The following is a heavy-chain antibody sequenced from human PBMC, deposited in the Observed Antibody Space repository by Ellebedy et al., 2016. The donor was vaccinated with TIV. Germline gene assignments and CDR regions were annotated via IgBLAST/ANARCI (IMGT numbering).Heavy chain of an antibody. CDR3: ARDSGSYYYFDY. CDR2: ISSSSSYI. Sequence: GESLKISXAASGFTFSSYSMNWVRQAPGKGLEWVSSISSSSSYIYYADSVKGRFTISRDNAKNSLYLQMNSLRAEDTAVYYCARDSGSYYYFDYWGQGTLVTVSS. V-gene: IGHV3-21*01. J-gene: IGHJ4*02. CDR1: GFTFSSYS. D-gene: IGHD1-26*01.